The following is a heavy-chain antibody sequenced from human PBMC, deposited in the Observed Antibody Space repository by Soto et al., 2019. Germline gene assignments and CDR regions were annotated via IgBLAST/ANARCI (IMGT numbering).Heavy chain of an antibody. Sequence: EVQLVESGGGLVRPGGSLRLSCADSGFTFGDYSMNWVRRAPGKGLEWVSSIASNTYYIYYADSVRGRFTISRDNAKNSLYLQMDSLRAEDTAVYYCASGVRDGYNRFDRWGQGTLVTVSS. CDR1: GFTFGDYS. J-gene: IGHJ4*02. V-gene: IGHV3-21*01. CDR2: IASNTYYI. CDR3: ASGVRDGYNRFDR. D-gene: IGHD5-12*01.